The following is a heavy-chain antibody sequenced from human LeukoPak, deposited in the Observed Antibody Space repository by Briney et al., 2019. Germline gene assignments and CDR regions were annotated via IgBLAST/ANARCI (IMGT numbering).Heavy chain of an antibody. CDR3: AKEVYDSYYYYGMDV. Sequence: PGGSLRLSCPASGFTFSSYVMSWVRQAPGKGLEWVSSISGSGATRYYADSVKGRFTISRDNSKNTLYLQMNSLRAEDTAVYYCAKEVYDSYYYYGMDVWGQGTTVTVSS. CDR2: ISGSGATR. V-gene: IGHV3-23*01. J-gene: IGHJ6*02. D-gene: IGHD2-8*01. CDR1: GFTFSSYV.